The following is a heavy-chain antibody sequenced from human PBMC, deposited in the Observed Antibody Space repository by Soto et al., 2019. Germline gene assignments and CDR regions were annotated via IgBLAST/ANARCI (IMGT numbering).Heavy chain of an antibody. D-gene: IGHD3-9*01. Sequence: SETLSLTCTVSGGSISSGGYYWSWIRQHPGKGLEWIGYIYYSGSTYYNPSLKSRVTISVDTSKNQFSLKLSSVTAADTAVYYCARSAPTTDYDILTGYYRDGSWFDPWGQGTLVTVSS. J-gene: IGHJ5*02. CDR3: ARSAPTTDYDILTGYYRDGSWFDP. V-gene: IGHV4-31*03. CDR1: GGSISSGGYY. CDR2: IYYSGST.